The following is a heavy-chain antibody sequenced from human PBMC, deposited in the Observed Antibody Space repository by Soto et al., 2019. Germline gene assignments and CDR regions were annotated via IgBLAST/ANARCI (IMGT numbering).Heavy chain of an antibody. CDR3: ARDLFGTYDTSGYYDY. J-gene: IGHJ4*02. CDR1: GDSITTYY. CDR2: IHYTGYT. V-gene: IGHV4-59*01. Sequence: PSETLSLTCLVSGDSITTYYWTWIRQPPGKGLEWLGCIHYTGYTNYSPSLQSRVTMSVDPSKNHFSLSLTSVTAVDTAVYYCARDLFGTYDTSGYYDYWGQGILVTVSS. D-gene: IGHD3-22*01.